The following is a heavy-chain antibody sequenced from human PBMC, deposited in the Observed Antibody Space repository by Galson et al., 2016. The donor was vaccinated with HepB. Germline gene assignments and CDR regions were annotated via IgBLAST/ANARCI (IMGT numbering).Heavy chain of an antibody. CDR3: ALRTFSGSGLAY. CDR1: GGTFSSSA. D-gene: IGHD3-10*01. V-gene: IGHV1-69*13. CDR2: IIPFFGTP. J-gene: IGHJ4*02. Sequence: SVKVSCKAFGGTFSSSAISWVRQAPGQGLEWMGGIIPFFGTPSYARKFQGRVTITADESTSTAYMELSSLRSADTAVYYCALRTFSGSGLAYWGQGTLVTVSS.